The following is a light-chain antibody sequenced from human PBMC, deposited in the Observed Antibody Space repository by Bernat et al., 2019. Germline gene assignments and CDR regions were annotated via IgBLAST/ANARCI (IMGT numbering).Light chain of an antibody. J-gene: IGKJ2*01. CDR1: QSVSRSY. Sequence: EIVLTQSPGTLSLSPGERATLSCRASQSVSRSYLAWYQQKPGQAPRLLIYGASSRATGIPDRFSGSGSGTDFTLTISRLEPEDCAVYYCQQYDSSPPYTFGQGTQLEIK. CDR3: QQYDSSPPYT. V-gene: IGKV3-20*01. CDR2: GAS.